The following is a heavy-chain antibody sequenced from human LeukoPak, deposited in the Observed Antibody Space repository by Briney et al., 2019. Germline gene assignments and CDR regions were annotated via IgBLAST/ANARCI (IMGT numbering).Heavy chain of an antibody. V-gene: IGHV1-2*02. J-gene: IGHJ4*02. CDR2: ISPNSGGT. D-gene: IGHD1-26*01. CDR1: GYTFTDYY. CDR3: ARGGGRYSVDY. Sequence: GASVKVSCKASGYTFTDYYMHWVRQAPGQGLEWIGWISPNSGGTKSVQKFQGRVTMTRDTSITTVYMELSGLSLDDTAVYYCARGGGRYSVDYWGQGTLVIVSS.